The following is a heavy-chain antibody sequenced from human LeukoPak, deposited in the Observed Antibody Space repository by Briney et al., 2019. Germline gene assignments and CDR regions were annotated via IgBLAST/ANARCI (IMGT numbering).Heavy chain of an antibody. J-gene: IGHJ6*02. CDR3: AREVPAATYYYYYGMDV. CDR2: ISWNSGSI. CDR1: GFTSDDYA. V-gene: IGHV3-9*02. D-gene: IGHD2-2*01. Sequence: GRSLRLSCAASGFTSDDYAMHWARQAPGKGLEWVSGISWNSGSIGYADSVKGRFTISRDNAKNSLYLQMNSLRAEDTALYYCAREVPAATYYYYYGMDVWGQGTTVTVSS.